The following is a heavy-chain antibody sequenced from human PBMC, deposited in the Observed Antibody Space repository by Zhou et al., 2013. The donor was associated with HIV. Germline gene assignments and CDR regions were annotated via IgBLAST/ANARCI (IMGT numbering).Heavy chain of an antibody. D-gene: IGHD2-15*01. J-gene: IGHJ4*02. CDR3: ARPYCSGGNCLGFXY. Sequence: QVQLVQSGAEVKKPGASVKVSCKASGYTFTDYNIHWVRQAPGQGPEWMGWINPNNGGTNYAQKFQGRVTMTRDTSISTAYMELSRLRSDDTAVYYCARPYCSGGNCLGFXYWGQGTLVTVSS. V-gene: IGHV1-2*02. CDR1: GYTFTDYN. CDR2: INPNNGGT.